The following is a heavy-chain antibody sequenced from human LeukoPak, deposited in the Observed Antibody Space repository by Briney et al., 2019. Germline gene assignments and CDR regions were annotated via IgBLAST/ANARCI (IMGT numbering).Heavy chain of an antibody. V-gene: IGHV4-59*01. Sequence: SETLSLTCTVSGGSISSYYWGWIRQPPGKGLAWIGYIYYSGSTNYNPSLKSRVTISVDTSKNQFSLKLSSVTAADTAVYYCARDGGSSSWEIDYWGQGTLVTVSS. CDR1: GGSISSYY. CDR2: IYYSGST. J-gene: IGHJ4*02. CDR3: ARDGGSSSWEIDY. D-gene: IGHD6-13*01.